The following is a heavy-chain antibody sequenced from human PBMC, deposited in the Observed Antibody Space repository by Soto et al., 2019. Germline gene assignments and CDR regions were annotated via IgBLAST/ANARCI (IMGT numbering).Heavy chain of an antibody. CDR2: IGNRGTGI. V-gene: IGHV3-11*01. J-gene: IGHJ5*02. CDR3: ARDLRAVGMASRFDP. Sequence: QVQLVESGGGLVKPGGSLRLSCAASGFTFGDYYMTWIRQAPGKGLVWVSFIGNRGTGIYYADSVKGRFTIFRDNAKNSLYLQMNSLRAEDTAMYYCARDLRAVGMASRFDPWGQGTLVTVSS. CDR1: GFTFGDYY. D-gene: IGHD6-13*01.